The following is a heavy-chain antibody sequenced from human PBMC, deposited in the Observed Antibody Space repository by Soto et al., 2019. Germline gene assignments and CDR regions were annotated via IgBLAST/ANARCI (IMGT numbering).Heavy chain of an antibody. V-gene: IGHV3-21*01. CDR2: ISSASSET. CDR1: GLTFSRAS. CDR3: ARVAF. J-gene: IGHJ4*02. Sequence: PGGSLRLSCEASGLTFSRASMTWFRQVPGKGLEWVASISSASSETWYADSVKGRFIISRDNAQNSLFLQMNTLRPEDSAIYYCARVAFWGPGTQVTVSS.